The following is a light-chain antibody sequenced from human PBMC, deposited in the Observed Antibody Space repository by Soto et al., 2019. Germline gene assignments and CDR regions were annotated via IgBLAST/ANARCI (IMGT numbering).Light chain of an antibody. Sequence: EIVLTQSPGTLSLSPGERATLSCRASQSVSSSYLAWYQQKPGQAPRLLIYGASSRAIGIPDRFSGSGSGTDLTLTIRRLEPEDFAVYYCQQYGSSPFTFGQGTRLEIK. V-gene: IGKV3-20*01. CDR1: QSVSSSY. J-gene: IGKJ5*01. CDR2: GAS. CDR3: QQYGSSPFT.